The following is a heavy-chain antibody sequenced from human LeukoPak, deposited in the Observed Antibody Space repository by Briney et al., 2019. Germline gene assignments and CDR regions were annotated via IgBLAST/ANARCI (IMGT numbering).Heavy chain of an antibody. V-gene: IGHV3-33*01. D-gene: IGHD3-3*01. CDR3: ARGVDYDFWSGYSGFDP. Sequence: GRSLRLSCAASGFTFSSYGMHWVRQAPGKGLEWVAVIWYDGSNKYYADSVKGRFTISRDNSKNTLYLQMNSLRAEDTAVYYCARGVDYDFWSGYSGFDPWGQGTLVTVSS. J-gene: IGHJ5*02. CDR2: IWYDGSNK. CDR1: GFTFSSYG.